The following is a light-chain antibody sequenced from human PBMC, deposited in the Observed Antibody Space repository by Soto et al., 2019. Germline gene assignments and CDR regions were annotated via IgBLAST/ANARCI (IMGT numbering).Light chain of an antibody. CDR2: DAS. Sequence: EIVFTHSPSTLSLSPVERATLSFMASQSVSSYLAWYQQKPGQAPRLLIYDASNRATCIPARFSGSGSGTDFTLTISSLEPEDFAVYYCQQRSNWPPITFGQGTRLEIK. J-gene: IGKJ5*01. CDR1: QSVSSY. V-gene: IGKV3-11*01. CDR3: QQRSNWPPIT.